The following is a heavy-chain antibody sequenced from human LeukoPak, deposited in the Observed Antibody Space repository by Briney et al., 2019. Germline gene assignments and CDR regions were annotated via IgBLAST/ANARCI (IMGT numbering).Heavy chain of an antibody. J-gene: IGHJ4*02. V-gene: IGHV4-39*01. D-gene: IGHD6-13*01. CDR3: ARSQYSSSWYLFDY. Sequence: SETLSLTCTVSGGSISSSSYYWGWIRQPPGKGLEWIGSIYYSGSTYYNPSLKSRVTISVDTSKNQFSRKLSSVTAADTAVYYCARSQYSSSWYLFDYWGQGTLVTVSS. CDR2: IYYSGST. CDR1: GGSISSSSYY.